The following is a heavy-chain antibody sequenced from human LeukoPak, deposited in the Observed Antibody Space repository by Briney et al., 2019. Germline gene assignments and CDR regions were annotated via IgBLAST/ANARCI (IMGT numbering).Heavy chain of an antibody. J-gene: IGHJ3*02. CDR1: GFTFSSYA. CDR2: ISDSGDIT. CDR3: AKDRRGGSYYAATLDI. Sequence: PGESLRLSCAASGFTFSSYAMSWVRQAPGKGLEWVSGISDSGDITYYADSAKGRFTISRVNSKNTLYVQMNSLRVEDTAVYYCAKDRRGGSYYAATLDIWGQGTMATVSS. D-gene: IGHD1-26*01. V-gene: IGHV3-23*01.